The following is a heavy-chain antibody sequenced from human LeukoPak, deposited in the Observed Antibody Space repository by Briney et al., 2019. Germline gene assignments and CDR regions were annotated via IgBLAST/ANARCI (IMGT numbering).Heavy chain of an antibody. J-gene: IGHJ4*02. D-gene: IGHD6-13*01. V-gene: IGHV3-23*01. CDR2: ISGSGGST. CDR3: AKGFSSSWYNPYYFDY. Sequence: GGSLRLSCAAPGFTFSGYPRSGARQAPGKGLEGVSAISGSGGSTYYADSVKGRFTISRDNSKNTLYLQMNSLRAEDTAVYYCAKGFSSSWYNPYYFDYWGQGTLVTVSS. CDR1: GFTFSGYP.